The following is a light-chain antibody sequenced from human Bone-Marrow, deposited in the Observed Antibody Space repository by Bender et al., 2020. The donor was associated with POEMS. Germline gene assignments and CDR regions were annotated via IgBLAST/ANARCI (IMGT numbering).Light chain of an antibody. CDR2: DVT. V-gene: IGLV2-14*03. CDR1: STDVGVYKH. J-gene: IGLJ3*02. Sequence: QSALTQPASVSGSPGQSITLSCTRPSTDVGVYKHVSWYQQHPDKAPKLIIYDVTNRASGVSNRFSGSKSGNAASLTISGLQAEDEADYYCSSYTSSKPWVFGGGTKLTVL. CDR3: SSYTSSKPWV.